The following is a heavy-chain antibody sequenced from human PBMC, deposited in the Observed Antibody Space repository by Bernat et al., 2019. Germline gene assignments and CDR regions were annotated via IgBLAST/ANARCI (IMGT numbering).Heavy chain of an antibody. CDR1: GFTFSSYG. CDR2: IWYDGSNK. V-gene: IGHV3-33*01. CDR3: ARDRGVVVPGDNWFDP. Sequence: QVQLVESGGGVVQPGRSLRLSCAASGFTFSSYGMHWVRRAPGKGLEWVAVIWYDGSNKYYADSVKGRFTISRDNSKNTLYLQMNSLRAEDTAVYYCARDRGVVVPGDNWFDPWGQGTLVTVSS. D-gene: IGHD2-2*01. J-gene: IGHJ5*02.